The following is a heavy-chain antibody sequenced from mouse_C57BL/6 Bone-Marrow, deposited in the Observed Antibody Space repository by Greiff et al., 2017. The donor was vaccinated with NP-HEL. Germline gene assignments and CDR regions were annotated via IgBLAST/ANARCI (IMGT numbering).Heavy chain of an antibody. CDR3: ARSGDYDGVPYFDY. D-gene: IGHD2-4*01. CDR1: GYTFSRSW. CDR2: IKPSRCYT. J-gene: IGHJ2*01. V-gene: IGHV1-7*01. Sequence: QVQLPQSGAELAKPGASVKLSFKAFGYTFSRSWMHWVKQRPGTGMEWNGYIKPSRCYTKYNQKFKDKATVTAEKSSSTAYMQLSSLTYEDSAGYYCARSGDYDGVPYFDYWGQGTTLTVAS.